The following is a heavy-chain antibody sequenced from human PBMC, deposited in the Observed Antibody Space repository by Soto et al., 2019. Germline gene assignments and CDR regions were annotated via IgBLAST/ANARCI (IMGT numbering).Heavy chain of an antibody. CDR3: ARLVGAYDSYFDH. CDR1: GYDFARTW. V-gene: IGHV5-51*01. Sequence: GESLKISCKASGYDFARTWIGWVRQLPGKGLDWLGIIYPGDSETRYSPSFRGQVTFSVDMSISTAYLQWSSLKTSDIAIYYCARLVGAYDSYFDHWGQGTRVTVSS. J-gene: IGHJ4*02. D-gene: IGHD5-12*01. CDR2: IYPGDSET.